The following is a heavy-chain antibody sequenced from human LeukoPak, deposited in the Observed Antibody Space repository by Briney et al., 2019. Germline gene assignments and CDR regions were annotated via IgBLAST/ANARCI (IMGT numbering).Heavy chain of an antibody. J-gene: IGHJ4*02. CDR3: ARDEGSPSGSYYDY. V-gene: IGHV1-46*01. CDR2: IYPRDGST. D-gene: IGHD1-26*01. Sequence: ASVKVSCKASGYSFTSNYIHWVRQAPGQGLEWMGMIYPRDGSTSYAQKFQGRVTITADESTSTAYMELSSLRSEDTAVYYCARDEGSPSGSYYDYWGQGTLVTVSS. CDR1: GYSFTSNY.